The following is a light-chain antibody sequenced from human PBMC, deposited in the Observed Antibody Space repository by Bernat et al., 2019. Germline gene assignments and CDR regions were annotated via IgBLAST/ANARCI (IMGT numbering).Light chain of an antibody. J-gene: IGLJ1*01. Sequence: QSALTQPPSASGSPGQSVTISCTETSSDIGGYNYVSWYQQHPGKAPKLIIYEVTQRPSGVPDRFSGSKSGNTASLTVSGLQPDDEADYYCGSYTGINNCVFGTGTKVTVL. CDR1: SSDIGGYNY. V-gene: IGLV2-8*01. CDR3: GSYTGINNCV. CDR2: EVT.